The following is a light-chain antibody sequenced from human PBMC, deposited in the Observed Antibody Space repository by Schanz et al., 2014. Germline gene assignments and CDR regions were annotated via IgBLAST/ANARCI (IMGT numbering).Light chain of an antibody. CDR1: QNIATW. V-gene: IGKV1-5*01. Sequence: DIQMTQSPSSLSASVGDRVTLTCRASQNIATWLAWYQQKPGKAPNLLIYDASRLESGVPSRFSASGSGTEFTLTISSLQPDDFATYYCQHSDSYPVTFGQGTKVEVK. J-gene: IGKJ1*01. CDR2: DAS. CDR3: QHSDSYPVT.